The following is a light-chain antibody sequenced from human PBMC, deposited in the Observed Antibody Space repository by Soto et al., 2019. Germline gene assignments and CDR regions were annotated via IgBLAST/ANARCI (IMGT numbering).Light chain of an antibody. J-gene: IGKJ1*01. Sequence: DIQMTQSPSTLSASVGDRVTITCRASQSISSWLAWYQQKPGKAPKLLIYKASSLESGVPSRFSGSGSGTEFTLTISSLQSDDFAVYYCQQYLDWPRTFGQGTKV. V-gene: IGKV1-5*03. CDR3: QQYLDWPRT. CDR2: KAS. CDR1: QSISSW.